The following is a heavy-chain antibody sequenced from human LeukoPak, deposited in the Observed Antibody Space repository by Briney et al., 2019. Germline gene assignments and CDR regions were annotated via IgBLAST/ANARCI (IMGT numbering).Heavy chain of an antibody. CDR3: AKDPIFSGSYGVFDY. V-gene: IGHV3-23*01. CDR1: GFTFSSCA. D-gene: IGHD1-26*01. CDR2: IIDSGNSI. Sequence: PGGSLRLSCAASGFTFSSCAMSWVRQAPGKRLEWVSTIIDSGNSIYYADSAEGRFTISRDNSKNTLYLQMNSLRAGDTAVYYCAKDPIFSGSYGVFDYWGLGTLVTVSS. J-gene: IGHJ4*02.